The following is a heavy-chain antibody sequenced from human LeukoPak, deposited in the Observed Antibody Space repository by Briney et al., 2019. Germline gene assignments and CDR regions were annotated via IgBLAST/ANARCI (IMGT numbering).Heavy chain of an antibody. CDR3: AKNRGAGSHYYYHMNV. Sequence: PGRSLRLSCSGSGFTFSSYGIHWVRQAPGKGLEWVAVISNDGSYKDYADSVKGRFTISRDNSKNTLYLQLNSLRVEDTAVYYCAKNRGAGSHYYYHMNVWGKGTTVTVSS. CDR2: ISNDGSYK. CDR1: GFTFSSYG. D-gene: IGHD1-26*01. J-gene: IGHJ6*03. V-gene: IGHV3-30*18.